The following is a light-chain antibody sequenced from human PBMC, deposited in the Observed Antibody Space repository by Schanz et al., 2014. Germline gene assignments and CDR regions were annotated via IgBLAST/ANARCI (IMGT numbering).Light chain of an antibody. CDR1: SSDVGGYNY. CDR3: SSYTSSTTRV. Sequence: QSVLTQPASVSGSPGQSITLSCTGTSSDVGGYNYVSWYQHHPGKAPKLMIYDVSNRPSGVSNRFSGSKSGKTACLTISGLQAEDEADYYCSSYTSSTTRVFGGGTKLTVL. V-gene: IGLV2-14*03. J-gene: IGLJ3*02. CDR2: DVS.